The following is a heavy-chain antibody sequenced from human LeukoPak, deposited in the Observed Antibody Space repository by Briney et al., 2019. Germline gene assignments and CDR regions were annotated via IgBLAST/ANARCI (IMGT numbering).Heavy chain of an antibody. CDR1: GCTFSSYA. V-gene: IGHV1-69*05. CDR3: AREHSSSWDQFDY. J-gene: IGHJ4*02. D-gene: IGHD6-13*01. CDR2: IIPIFGTA. Sequence: SVKVSCKPSGCTFSSYAICWVRQAPGQGLEWMGGIIPIFGTANYAQKFQGRVTITTDESTSTAYMELRSLRSDDTAVYYCAREHSSSWDQFDYWGQGTLVTVSS.